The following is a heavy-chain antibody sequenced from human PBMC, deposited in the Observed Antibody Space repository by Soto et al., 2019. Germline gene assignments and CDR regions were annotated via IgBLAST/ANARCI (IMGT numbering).Heavy chain of an antibody. V-gene: IGHV3-74*01. J-gene: IGHJ2*01. Sequence: EVQLVESGGGLVQPGGSLRLSCAASGFTFSSYWMHWVRQAPGKGLVWVSRINSDGSSTSYANSVKGRFTISRDNAKNTLYLQMNSLRAEDTAVYYCARGGSLNWYFDLRGRGTLVTVSS. CDR1: GFTFSSYW. D-gene: IGHD1-26*01. CDR2: INSDGSST. CDR3: ARGGSLNWYFDL.